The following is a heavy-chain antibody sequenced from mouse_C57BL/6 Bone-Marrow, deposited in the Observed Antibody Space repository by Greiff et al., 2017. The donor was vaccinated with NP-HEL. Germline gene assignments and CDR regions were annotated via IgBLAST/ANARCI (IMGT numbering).Heavy chain of an antibody. Sequence: VQLQQPGAELVMPGASVKLSCKASGYTFTSYWMHWVKQRPGQGLEWIGEIDPSDSYTNSNQKFKGKSTLTVDKSSSTAYMQMSSLTAEDSAVYYCASEGSSYWYFDVGGRGTTVTVSS. D-gene: IGHD1-1*01. CDR3: ASEGSSYWYFDV. V-gene: IGHV1-69*01. CDR1: GYTFTSYW. CDR2: IDPSDSYT. J-gene: IGHJ1*03.